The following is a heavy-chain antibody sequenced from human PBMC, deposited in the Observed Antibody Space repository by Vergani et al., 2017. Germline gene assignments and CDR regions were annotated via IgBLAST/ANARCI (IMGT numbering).Heavy chain of an antibody. Sequence: QVQLVQSGAEVKKPGSSVKVSCKASGGTFSSYAISWVRQAPGQGLEWRGRIIPIPGIENYAQKFQGRVTITADKSTSTAYMEMSSLRSEATAVYYCARGXPDYGGKVRVKRQNMDVWGQGTTVTVSS. CDR1: GGTFSSYA. J-gene: IGHJ6*02. D-gene: IGHD4-23*01. CDR3: ARGXPDYGGKVRVKRQNMDV. V-gene: IGHV1-69*04. CDR2: IIPIPGIE.